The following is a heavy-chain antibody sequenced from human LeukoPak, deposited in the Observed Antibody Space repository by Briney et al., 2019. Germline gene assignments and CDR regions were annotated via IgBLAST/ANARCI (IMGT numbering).Heavy chain of an antibody. CDR3: AKGSGYYHPLDY. V-gene: IGHV3-66*01. D-gene: IGHD3-22*01. Sequence: GGSLRLSCAASGFTVSSNYMSWVRQAPGKGLEWVSVIYSGGSTYYADSVKGRFTISRDNSKNTLYLQMSSVRAEDTAVYYCAKGSGYYHPLDYWGQGTLVTVSS. CDR2: IYSGGST. J-gene: IGHJ4*02. CDR1: GFTVSSNY.